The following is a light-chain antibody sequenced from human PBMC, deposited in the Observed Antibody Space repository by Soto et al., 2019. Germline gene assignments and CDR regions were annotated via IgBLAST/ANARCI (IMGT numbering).Light chain of an antibody. CDR3: QQYGNSPQT. CDR2: AAS. Sequence: DIQMTQSPSSVSASVGDRVTITFRASQGISSWLAWYQQKPGKAPKLLIYAASSLQSGVPSRFSGSGSGTDFTLTISRLEPEDFAVYYCQQYGNSPQTFGQGTKVDIK. J-gene: IGKJ1*01. V-gene: IGKV1-12*01. CDR1: QGISSW.